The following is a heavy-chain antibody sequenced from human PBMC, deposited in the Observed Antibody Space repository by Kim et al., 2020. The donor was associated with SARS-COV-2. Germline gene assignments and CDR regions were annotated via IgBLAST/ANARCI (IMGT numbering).Heavy chain of an antibody. V-gene: IGHV4-39*01. J-gene: IGHJ4*02. D-gene: IGHD6-13*01. Sequence: YYTPSLQSRVTISVDTSKNQFSLKLSSVTAADTAVYYCARFSSSWYYFDYWGQGTLVTVSS. CDR3: ARFSSSWYYFDY.